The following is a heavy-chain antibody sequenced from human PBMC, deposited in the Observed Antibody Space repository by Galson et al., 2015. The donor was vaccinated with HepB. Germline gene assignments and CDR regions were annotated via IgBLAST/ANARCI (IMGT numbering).Heavy chain of an antibody. CDR1: GVTFNLYA. J-gene: IGHJ4*02. V-gene: IGHV1-69*13. Sequence: SVKVSCKASGVTFNLYAISWVRQAPGQGLEWMGGFIPVFGKANYPKRFEDRVTITADESTATVYMELSSLRSEDTAVYYCGGTYYYDSSASWPPDEWGRGTLVTVSS. CDR2: FIPVFGKA. CDR3: GGTYYYDSSASWPPDE. D-gene: IGHD3-22*01.